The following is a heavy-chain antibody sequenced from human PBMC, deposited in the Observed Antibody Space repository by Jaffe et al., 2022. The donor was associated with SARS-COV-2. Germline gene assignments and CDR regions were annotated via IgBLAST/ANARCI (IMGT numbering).Heavy chain of an antibody. Sequence: EVQLVESGGGLVKPGGSLRLSCAASGFTFSSYSMNWVRQAPGKGLQWVSSISSSGYNIHYADSVKGRFTISRDNAKNSLYLQMNSLRAEDTAVYYCAREFAAFDLWGQGTLVTVSS. CDR1: GFTFSSYS. CDR2: ISSSGYNI. V-gene: IGHV3-21*01. CDR3: AREFAAFDL. J-gene: IGHJ3*01.